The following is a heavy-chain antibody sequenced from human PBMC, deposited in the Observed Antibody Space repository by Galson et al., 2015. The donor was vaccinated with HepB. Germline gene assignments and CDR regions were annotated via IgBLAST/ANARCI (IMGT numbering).Heavy chain of an antibody. J-gene: IGHJ6*02. CDR1: GFTFSLYG. Sequence: SLRLSCAASGFTFSLYGMHWVRQAPGKGLEWLAFISYEGSSKFYADSVKGRLTISRDNSKNSLHLQMNGLRSEDTALYYCAKDVTAAGDNDYYTGLDVWGQGSTVTVSS. V-gene: IGHV3-30*18. D-gene: IGHD6-13*01. CDR2: ISYEGSSK. CDR3: AKDVTAAGDNDYYTGLDV.